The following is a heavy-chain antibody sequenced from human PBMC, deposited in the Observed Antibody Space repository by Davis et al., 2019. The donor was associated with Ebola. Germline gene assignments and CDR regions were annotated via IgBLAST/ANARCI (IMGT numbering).Heavy chain of an antibody. D-gene: IGHD1-1*01. J-gene: IGHJ5*02. Sequence: GESLKISCAASGFTFSSYAMSWVRQAPGKGLEWVSAISGSGGSTYYADSVKGRFTISRDNSKNTLYLQMNSLRAEDTAVYYCAAGTTARFDPWGQGTLVTVSS. CDR2: ISGSGGST. V-gene: IGHV3-23*01. CDR1: GFTFSSYA. CDR3: AAGTTARFDP.